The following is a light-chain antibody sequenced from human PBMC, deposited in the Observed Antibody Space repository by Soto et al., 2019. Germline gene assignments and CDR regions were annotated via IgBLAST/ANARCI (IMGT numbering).Light chain of an antibody. J-gene: IGLJ3*02. CDR1: TSTVATYDL. Sequence: QSALTQPASVSGSPGQSITISCTGTTSTVATYDLVSWYQQHPGKAPRLLIYEASKRPSGISNRFSGSKSGNTASLTISGLQSEDEADYYCSSSAGSVAVYVMFGGGTKLTVL. V-gene: IGLV2-23*02. CDR2: EAS. CDR3: SSSAGSVAVYVM.